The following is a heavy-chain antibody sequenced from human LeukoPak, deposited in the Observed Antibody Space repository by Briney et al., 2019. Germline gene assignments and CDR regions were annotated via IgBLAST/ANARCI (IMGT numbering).Heavy chain of an antibody. J-gene: IGHJ3*02. D-gene: IGHD2-15*01. CDR3: ARGKGYPGAFDI. V-gene: IGHV3-21*01. CDR2: ISSSSSSI. CDR1: GFTFNTYS. Sequence: GGSLRLSCAASGFTFNTYSMNWVRQALGKGLEWVSSISSSSSSIYYTDSVKGRFTISRDNAKNSLYVQMNNLRAEDTAVYYCARGKGYPGAFDIWGQGTMVTVSS.